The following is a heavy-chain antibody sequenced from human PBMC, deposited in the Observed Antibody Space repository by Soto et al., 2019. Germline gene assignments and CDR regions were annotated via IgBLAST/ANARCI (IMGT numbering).Heavy chain of an antibody. J-gene: IGHJ6*02. Sequence: SETLSLTCTVSGDSISSYYWTWIRQPPGKGLEWIAFIYYGGSINYNPSLKSRVAISVDTSKNQFSLNLNSVTAADTAVYYCARSPDSSGYYPRWYYYGMDVWGQGTTVTVSS. CDR2: IYYGGSI. D-gene: IGHD3-22*01. CDR1: GDSISSYY. CDR3: ARSPDSSGYYPRWYYYGMDV. V-gene: IGHV4-59*08.